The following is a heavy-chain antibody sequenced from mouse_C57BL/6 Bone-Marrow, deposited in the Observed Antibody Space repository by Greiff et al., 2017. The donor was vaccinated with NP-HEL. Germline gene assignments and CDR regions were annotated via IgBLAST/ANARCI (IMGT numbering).Heavy chain of an antibody. D-gene: IGHD2-4*01. CDR3: ARGIYDYDDYAMDY. CDR2: IYPGGGYT. CDR1: GYTFTNYW. V-gene: IGHV1-63*01. Sequence: VQLQQSGAELVRPGTSVKMSCKASGYTFTNYWIGWAKQRPGHGLEWIGDIYPGGGYTNYNEKFKGKAPLTADKSSSTAYMQFSSLTSEDSAIYYCARGIYDYDDYAMDYWGQGTSVTVSS. J-gene: IGHJ4*01.